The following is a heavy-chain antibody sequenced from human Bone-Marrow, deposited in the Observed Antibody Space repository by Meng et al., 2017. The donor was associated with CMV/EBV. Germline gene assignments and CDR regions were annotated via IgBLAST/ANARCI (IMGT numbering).Heavy chain of an antibody. D-gene: IGHD1-26*01. CDR3: ASGESGSYSYYFDY. J-gene: IGHJ4*02. CDR1: GDTFSSYA. V-gene: IGHV1-69*10. Sequence: SVKVSCKASGDTFSSYAISWVRQAPGQGLEWMGGVIPILDITNNAQKFQGRVTITADKSTSTAYMELSSLRSEDTAVYYCASGESGSYSYYFDYWGQGTLVTVSS. CDR2: VIPILDIT.